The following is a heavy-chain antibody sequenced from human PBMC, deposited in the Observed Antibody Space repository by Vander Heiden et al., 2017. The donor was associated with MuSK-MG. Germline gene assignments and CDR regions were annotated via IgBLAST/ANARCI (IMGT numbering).Heavy chain of an antibody. CDR2: ISFDGSSK. D-gene: IGHD1-1*01. J-gene: IGHJ5*02. CDR3: CRAADDLGLYNGLDP. Sequence: QVKLIQSGGGVVQPGRSQRLSCAASGFTFNTHGMHWVRQAPGKGLEWLAAISFDGSSKYYAESVKGRFTISRDNSKSTVFLQMNSLRSEDTATYYCCRAADDLGLYNGLDPWGQGTLVTVSS. V-gene: IGHV3-30*03. CDR1: GFTFNTHG.